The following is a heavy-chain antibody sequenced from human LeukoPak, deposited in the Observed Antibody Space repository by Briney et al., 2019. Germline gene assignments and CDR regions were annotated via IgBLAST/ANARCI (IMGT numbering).Heavy chain of an antibody. D-gene: IGHD3-22*01. Sequence: ASVKVSCKASGYTFTSYDINWVRQATGQGLEWMGWMNPNSGNTGYAQKFQGRVTMTRNTSISTAYMELSSLRSEDTAVYYCARDPSSYYYDTSGFYSRSYFDYWGQGTLVTVSS. V-gene: IGHV1-8*01. CDR3: ARDPSSYYYDTSGFYSRSYFDY. CDR1: GYTFTSYD. CDR2: MNPNSGNT. J-gene: IGHJ4*02.